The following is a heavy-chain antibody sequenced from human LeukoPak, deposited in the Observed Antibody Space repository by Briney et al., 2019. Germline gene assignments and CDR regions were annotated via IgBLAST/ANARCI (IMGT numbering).Heavy chain of an antibody. CDR3: ARDAPERFLEWLIY. J-gene: IGHJ4*02. D-gene: IGHD3-3*01. Sequence: GGSLRLSCAASGFTVSSNYMSWVRQAPGKGLEWASVIYSGGSTYYADSVKGRFTISRHNSKNTLYLQMNSLRAEDTAVYYCARDAPERFLEWLIYWGQGTLVTVSS. CDR2: IYSGGST. CDR1: GFTVSSNY. V-gene: IGHV3-53*04.